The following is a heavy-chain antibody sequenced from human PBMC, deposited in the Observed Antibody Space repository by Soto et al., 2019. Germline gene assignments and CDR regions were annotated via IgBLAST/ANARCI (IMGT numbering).Heavy chain of an antibody. CDR2: IYYSGST. J-gene: IGHJ4*02. D-gene: IGHD2-15*01. CDR3: ARSSPVVTRRRWYFDY. V-gene: IGHV4-59*08. CDR1: GGSISSYY. Sequence: QVQLQESGPGLVKPSETLSLTCTVSGGSISSYYWSWIRQPPGKGLEWIGYIYYSGSTNYNPSLKRRATISVDTSKNQFSLKLSSVTAADTAVYYCARSSPVVTRRRWYFDYWGQGTLVTVSS.